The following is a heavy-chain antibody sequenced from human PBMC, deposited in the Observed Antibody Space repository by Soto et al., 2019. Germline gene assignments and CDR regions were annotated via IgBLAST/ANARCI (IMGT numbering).Heavy chain of an antibody. CDR3: VRARGYYGMDV. CDR2: ISSDGITT. Sequence: GRSLRLSCAASGFTCSNCWMHWVRQPPGKGLVWVALISSDGITTSYADSVKGRFTISRDNAKNTLYLQMNSLRAEDTAMYYCVRARGYYGMDVWGQGTAVTVSS. CDR1: GFTCSNCW. J-gene: IGHJ6*02. V-gene: IGHV3-74*01.